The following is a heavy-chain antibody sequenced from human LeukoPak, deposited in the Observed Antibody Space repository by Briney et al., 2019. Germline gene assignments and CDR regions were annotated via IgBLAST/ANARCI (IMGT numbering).Heavy chain of an antibody. CDR2: IIPIFGTA. V-gene: IGHV1-69*13. J-gene: IGHJ4*02. D-gene: IGHD6-19*01. CDR1: GGTFSSYA. CDR3: ARRYSSGLYYFDY. Sequence: ASVKVSCKASGGTFSSYAISWVRQAPGQGLEWMGGIIPIFGTANYAQKFQGRVTITADESTSTAYMELSSLRSEDAAVYYCARRYSSGLYYFDYWGQGTLVTVSS.